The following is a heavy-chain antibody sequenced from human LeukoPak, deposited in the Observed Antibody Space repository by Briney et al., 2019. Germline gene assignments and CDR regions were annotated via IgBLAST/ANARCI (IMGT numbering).Heavy chain of an antibody. V-gene: IGHV3-21*01. Sequence: GESLRLSCAASGFTFSSYSMNWVRQAPGKGLEWVSSISSSSYIYYADSVKGRCTISRDNAKNSLYLQMNSLRAEDTAVYYCARAVGRLPEYFQHWGQGTLVTVSS. CDR3: ARAVGRLPEYFQH. D-gene: IGHD5-18*01. CDR1: GFTFSSYS. J-gene: IGHJ1*01. CDR2: ISSSSYI.